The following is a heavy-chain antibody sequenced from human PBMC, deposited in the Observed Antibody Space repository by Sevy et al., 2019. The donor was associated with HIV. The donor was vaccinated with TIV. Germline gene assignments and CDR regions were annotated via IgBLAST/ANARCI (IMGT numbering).Heavy chain of an antibody. J-gene: IGHJ4*02. V-gene: IGHV3-7*01. CDR2: IRPDGSDK. D-gene: IGHD1-26*01. Sequence: GGSLRLSCAASGFTFSSYWMTWVRQAPGKGLEWVANIRPDGSDKYYVDSVKGRFTISRDNAKNSLYLQMNSLRADDTAMYYCARGVGLDCWGQGALVTVSS. CDR1: GFTFSSYW. CDR3: ARGVGLDC.